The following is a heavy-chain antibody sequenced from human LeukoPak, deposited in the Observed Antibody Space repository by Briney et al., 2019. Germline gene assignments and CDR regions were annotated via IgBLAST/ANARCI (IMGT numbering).Heavy chain of an antibody. D-gene: IGHD3-10*01. V-gene: IGHV1-8*03. CDR2: MNPNSGNT. CDR3: ARVLRGVTTSYYYYYMDV. CDR1: GYTFTSYD. Sequence: ASVKVSCKASGYTFTSYDINWVRQATGQGLEWMGWMNPNSGNTGYAQKFQGRVTITRNTSISTAYMELSSLRSEDTAVYYCARVLRGVTTSYYYYYMDVWGKGTTVTISS. J-gene: IGHJ6*03.